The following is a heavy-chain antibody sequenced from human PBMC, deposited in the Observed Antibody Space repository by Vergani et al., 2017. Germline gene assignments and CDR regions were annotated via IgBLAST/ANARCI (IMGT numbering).Heavy chain of an antibody. Sequence: DVHLAESGGGFFQPGGSLSLSCSASGFSFNSYWMHWVRQVPGKGLLWVSRIKSDGSITAYADSVKGRFTISRDNAQNTLYLQMNSLRVEDTGVYYCARARCIETCYMSNWLDSWGQGTLVTVSS. CDR3: ARARCIETCYMSNWLDS. D-gene: IGHD3-9*01. J-gene: IGHJ5*01. CDR2: IKSDGSIT. CDR1: GFSFNSYW. V-gene: IGHV3-74*03.